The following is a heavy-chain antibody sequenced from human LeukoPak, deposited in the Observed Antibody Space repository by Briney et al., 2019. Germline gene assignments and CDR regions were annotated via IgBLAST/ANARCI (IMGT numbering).Heavy chain of an antibody. J-gene: IGHJ6*03. V-gene: IGHV3-30-3*01. CDR1: GFTFSSYA. CDR3: AKGVYYYYYYMDV. CDR2: ISYDGSNK. Sequence: GGSLRLSCAASGFTFSSYAMHWVRQAPGKGLEWVAVISYDGSNKYYADSVKGRFTISRDNSKNTLYLQMNSLRAEDTAVYYCAKGVYYYYYYMDVWGKGTTVTVSS.